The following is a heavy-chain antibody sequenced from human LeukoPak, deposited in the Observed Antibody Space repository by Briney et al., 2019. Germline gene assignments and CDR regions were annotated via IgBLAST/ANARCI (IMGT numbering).Heavy chain of an antibody. Sequence: GGSLRLSCAASGFTFDDYAMHWVRQAPGKGLEWVSGLNWNSGGIVYADSAKGRFTISRDNAKGSLYLQMNNLRTEDTALYYCAKDNAQAYYASGSLVLWGQGTLVTVSS. J-gene: IGHJ4*02. D-gene: IGHD3-10*01. CDR3: AKDNAQAYYASGSLVL. CDR1: GFTFDDYA. CDR2: LNWNSGGI. V-gene: IGHV3-9*01.